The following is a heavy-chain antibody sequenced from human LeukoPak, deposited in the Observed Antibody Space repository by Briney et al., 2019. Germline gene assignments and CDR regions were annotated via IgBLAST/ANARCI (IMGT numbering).Heavy chain of an antibody. CDR1: GGSISGSTYY. J-gene: IGHJ4*02. V-gene: IGHV4-39*01. Sequence: SETLSLTCSVSGGSISGSTYYWGWIRQPPGKGLEWMGSIYYSVSTYYNPFLKSRVTISVATSKNQFSLKLSSVSPAVTAVFYCARHYRLAEYWGQGNLVTVSS. D-gene: IGHD3-16*02. CDR2: IYYSVST. CDR3: ARHYRLAEY.